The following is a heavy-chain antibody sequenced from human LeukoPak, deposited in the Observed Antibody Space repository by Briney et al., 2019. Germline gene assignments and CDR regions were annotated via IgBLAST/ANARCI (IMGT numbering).Heavy chain of an antibody. CDR1: GFTFSSYW. D-gene: IGHD2-8*01. J-gene: IGHJ4*02. V-gene: IGHV3-74*01. Sequence: SGGSLRLSCAASGFTFSSYWMHWVRQVPGKGLVWVSRINKDGSTTNYADSVKGRFTISRDNAKNTLYLQMNSLRAEDTAVYYCVRARNGVGATYYFDSWGQGTLVTVSS. CDR3: VRARNGVGATYYFDS. CDR2: INKDGSTT.